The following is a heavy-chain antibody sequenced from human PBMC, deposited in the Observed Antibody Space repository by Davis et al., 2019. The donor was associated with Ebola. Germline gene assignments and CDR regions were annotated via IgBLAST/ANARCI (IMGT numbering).Heavy chain of an antibody. J-gene: IGHJ6*02. CDR2: IWYDGSIK. CDR1: GFTFSSYG. Sequence: GESLKISCAASGFTFSSYGMHWVRQAPGKGLEWVAVIWYDGSIKYYADSVKGRFTISRDNAKNSLYLQMNSLRAEDTAVYYCASLGCTGGVCYVGGYYYGMDVWGQGTTVTVSS. D-gene: IGHD2-8*02. CDR3: ASLGCTGGVCYVGGYYYGMDV. V-gene: IGHV3-33*03.